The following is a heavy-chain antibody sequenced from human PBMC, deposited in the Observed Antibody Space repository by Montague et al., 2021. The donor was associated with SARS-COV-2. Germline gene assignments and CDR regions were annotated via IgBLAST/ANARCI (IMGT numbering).Heavy chain of an antibody. Sequence: SETLSLTCTVSGVSISSSSYYWGWIRQPPGKGLEWIGRIYYSGSTYYNPSLKSRVTISVDTSKNQFSLKLSSVTAADTAVYYCARFPTSYYYDSKAAPATPVAFDIGGKGTMVTVPS. V-gene: IGHV4-39*01. J-gene: IGHJ3*02. CDR1: GVSISSSSYY. CDR3: ARFPTSYYYDSKAAPATPVAFDI. D-gene: IGHD3-22*01. CDR2: IYYSGST.